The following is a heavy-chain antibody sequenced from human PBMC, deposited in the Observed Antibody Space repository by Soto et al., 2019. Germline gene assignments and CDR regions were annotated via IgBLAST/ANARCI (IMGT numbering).Heavy chain of an antibody. CDR3: TKLLWFGESPLPFDY. D-gene: IGHD3-10*01. J-gene: IGHJ4*02. Sequence: GGSLRLSCTASGFTFGDYAMSWFRQAPGKGLEWVGFIRSKAYGGTTEYAASVKGRFTISRDDSKSIAYLQMNSLKTEDTAVYYCTKLLWFGESPLPFDYWGQGTLVTVSS. CDR1: GFTFGDYA. CDR2: IRSKAYGGTT. V-gene: IGHV3-49*03.